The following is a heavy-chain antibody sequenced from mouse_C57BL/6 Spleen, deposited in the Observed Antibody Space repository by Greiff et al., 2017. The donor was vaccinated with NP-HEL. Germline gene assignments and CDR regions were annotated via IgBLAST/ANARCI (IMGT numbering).Heavy chain of an antibody. J-gene: IGHJ3*01. D-gene: IGHD2-10*02. CDR2: IYPRDGST. V-gene: IGHV1-85*01. CDR3: AREGSIAWFAY. Sequence: VHLVESGPELVKPGASVKLSCKASGYTFTSYDINWVKQRPGQGLEWIGWIYPRDGSTKYNEKFKGKATLTVDTSSSTAYMELHSLTSEDSAVYFCAREGSIAWFAYWGQGTLVTVSA. CDR1: GYTFTSYD.